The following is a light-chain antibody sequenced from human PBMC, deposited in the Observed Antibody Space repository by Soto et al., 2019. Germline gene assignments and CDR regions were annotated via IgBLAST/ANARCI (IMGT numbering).Light chain of an antibody. CDR2: SDN. J-gene: IGLJ1*01. Sequence: QSGLTQPPSASGTPGQRVTISCSGSSSNIGTYSVSWYQHFPGTAPRLLIYSDNQRPSGVPDRFSASKSGASASLAISGLQSEDEADFYCAAWDDSLKGCVFGTGTKLTVL. CDR3: AAWDDSLKGCV. V-gene: IGLV1-44*01. CDR1: SSNIGTYS.